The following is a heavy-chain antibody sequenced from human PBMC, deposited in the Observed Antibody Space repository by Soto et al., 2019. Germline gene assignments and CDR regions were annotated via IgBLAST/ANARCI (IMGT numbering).Heavy chain of an antibody. D-gene: IGHD2-2*01. V-gene: IGHV1-8*01. Sequence: GASVKVSCKASGYTFTSYDINWVRQATGQGLEWMGWMNPNSGNTGYAQKFQGRVTMTRNTSISTAYMELSSLRSEDTAVYYCARVRLVVPAAKGRDAQNYYYYYMDVWGKGTKVTVSS. CDR2: MNPNSGNT. J-gene: IGHJ6*03. CDR1: GYTFTSYD. CDR3: ARVRLVVPAAKGRDAQNYYYYYMDV.